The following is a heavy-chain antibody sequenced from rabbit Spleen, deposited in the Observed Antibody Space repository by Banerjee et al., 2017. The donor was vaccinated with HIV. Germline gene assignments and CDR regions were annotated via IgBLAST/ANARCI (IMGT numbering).Heavy chain of an antibody. CDR3: ARASNSDGRVYARGLGL. J-gene: IGHJ3*01. CDR2: IDPIFGIA. V-gene: IGHV1S43*01. D-gene: IGHD6-1*01. Sequence: QEQLEESGGGLVKPEGSLTLTCKASGFSFSDRDVMCWVRQAPGKGLEWIGYIDPIFGIANYANSVKGRFTISRDNAQNTVDLKMTSLTAADTATYFCARASNSDGRVYARGLGLWGQGTLVTVS. CDR1: GFSFSDRDV.